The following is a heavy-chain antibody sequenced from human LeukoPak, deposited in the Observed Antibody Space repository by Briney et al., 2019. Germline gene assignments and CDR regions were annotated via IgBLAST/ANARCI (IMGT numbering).Heavy chain of an antibody. Sequence: SETLSLTCAVYGGSFSGYYWSWIRQPPGKGLEWIGEINHSGSTNYNPSLKSRVTISVDTSKNQFSLKLSSVTAADTAVYYCARRGGIAAAGTPYFDYWGQGTLVTVSS. CDR3: ARRGGIAAAGTPYFDY. CDR1: GGSFSGYY. V-gene: IGHV4-34*01. J-gene: IGHJ4*02. CDR2: INHSGST. D-gene: IGHD6-13*01.